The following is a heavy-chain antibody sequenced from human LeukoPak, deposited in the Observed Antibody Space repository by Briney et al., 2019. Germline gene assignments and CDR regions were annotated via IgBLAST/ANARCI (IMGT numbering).Heavy chain of an antibody. CDR2: TSSSDPGT. V-gene: IGHV3-23*01. J-gene: IGHJ4*02. CDR3: ARDVGYYGSGSYNYFDY. CDR1: GFPLSSYA. Sequence: PGGSLRLSCAASGFPLSSYAMSWVRQASGKGLEWVSATSSSDPGTYYADSVRGRFTISRDNARNSLYLQMNSLRAEDTAVYYCARDVGYYGSGSYNYFDYWGQGTLVTVSS. D-gene: IGHD3-10*01.